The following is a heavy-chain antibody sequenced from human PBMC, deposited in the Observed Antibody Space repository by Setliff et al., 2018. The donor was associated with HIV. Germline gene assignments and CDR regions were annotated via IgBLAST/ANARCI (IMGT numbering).Heavy chain of an antibody. V-gene: IGHV1-8*01. D-gene: IGHD3-16*01. J-gene: IGHJ4*02. CDR3: ARPSHVYDDDGPLGY. CDR2: MNQSTGEI. Sequence: ASVKVSCKTSGYSFTAYYINWVRQATGRGLEWMEWMNQSTGEIGYAQKFQGRLTMNRDSSITTAFMELRGLRSEDTAIYYCARPSHVYDDDGPLGYWGQGTLVTVSS. CDR1: GYSFTAYY.